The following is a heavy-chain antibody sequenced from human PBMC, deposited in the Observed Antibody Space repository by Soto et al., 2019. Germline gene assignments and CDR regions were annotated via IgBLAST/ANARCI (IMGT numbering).Heavy chain of an antibody. V-gene: IGHV4-4*07. D-gene: IGHD2-8*01. CDR1: GDSISNFY. CDR3: ARGMGRYFDL. J-gene: IGHJ2*01. CDR2: ISARGRN. Sequence: QVQLQESGPGLVKPSETLSLTCTVSGDSISNFYWSWIRQPTGKGLESLGRISARGRNNYNPSLPSWIAMSPGTAQNQFSLRLTSLSAADTAVYFCARGMGRYFDLWGRGTLVTVFS.